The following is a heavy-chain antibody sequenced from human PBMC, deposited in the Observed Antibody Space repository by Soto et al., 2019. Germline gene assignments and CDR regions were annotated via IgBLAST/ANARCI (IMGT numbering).Heavy chain of an antibody. J-gene: IGHJ3*02. CDR3: ARGDSSSLPNSAALDI. D-gene: IGHD6-6*01. V-gene: IGHV3-7*03. CDR2: IKEDGSEK. CDR1: GFTFSSSW. Sequence: PGGSLRLSCAASGFTFSSSWMSWVRQAPGKGLEWVANIKEDGSEKYYVDSMKGRFTISRDNVKNSLYLQVNNLRVEDTAVYYCARGDSSSLPNSAALDIWGQGTMVTVSS.